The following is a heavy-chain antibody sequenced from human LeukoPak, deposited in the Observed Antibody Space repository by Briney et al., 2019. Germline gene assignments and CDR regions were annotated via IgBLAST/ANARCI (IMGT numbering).Heavy chain of an antibody. CDR2: IIPIFGTA. D-gene: IGHD2-2*01. V-gene: IGHV1-69*13. CDR3: AREGGVVVPAATTVAGFDI. J-gene: IGHJ3*02. Sequence: SVKVSCEASGGTFSSYAISWVRQAPGQGLEWMGGIIPIFGTANYAQKFQGRVTITADESTSTAYMELSSLRSEDTAVYYCAREGGVVVPAATTVAGFDIWGQGTMVTVSS. CDR1: GGTFSSYA.